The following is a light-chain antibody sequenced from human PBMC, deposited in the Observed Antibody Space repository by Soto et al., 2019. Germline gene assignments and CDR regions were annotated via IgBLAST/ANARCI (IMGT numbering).Light chain of an antibody. Sequence: EIVLTQSPATLSLSPGERATLSCRASQSVGSFLAWYQQKSGQTPRLLIYDVSNRAPGIPARFGGSGSGTDFTLTISSLEPEDFAVYYCQHRSNWLGTFGPGTKVDIK. CDR1: QSVGSF. CDR3: QHRSNWLGT. CDR2: DVS. J-gene: IGKJ3*01. V-gene: IGKV3-11*01.